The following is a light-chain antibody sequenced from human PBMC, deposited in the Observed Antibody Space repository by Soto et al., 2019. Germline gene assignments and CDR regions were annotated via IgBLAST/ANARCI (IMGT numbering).Light chain of an antibody. Sequence: SHSTLSASVVDSVTIMCRHSQSISSWLDWYQPKPGKGLKLLIYDASSLESGVPSRFSGSGSGTEFTITIIRLEPDEFDTYDGQEYYIYSFGQGTKVDIK. CDR2: DAS. CDR3: QEYYIYS. J-gene: IGKJ1*01. CDR1: QSISSW. V-gene: IGKV1-5*02.